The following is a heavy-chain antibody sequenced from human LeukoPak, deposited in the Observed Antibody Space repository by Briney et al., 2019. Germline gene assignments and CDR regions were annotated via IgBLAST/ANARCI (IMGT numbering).Heavy chain of an antibody. CDR1: GFTFSSYS. J-gene: IGHJ4*02. Sequence: GGSLRLSCAASGFTFSSYSMNWVRQAPGKGLEWVSYISSSSSTIYYADSVKGRFTISRDNAKNSLYLQMNSLRAEDTAVYYCARDALGWAFDYWGQGTLVTVSS. CDR3: ARDALGWAFDY. CDR2: ISSSSSTI. D-gene: IGHD7-27*01. V-gene: IGHV3-48*01.